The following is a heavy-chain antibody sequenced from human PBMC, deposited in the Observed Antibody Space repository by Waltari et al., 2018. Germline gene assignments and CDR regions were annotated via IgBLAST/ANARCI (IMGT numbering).Heavy chain of an antibody. CDR1: GFTFDDYA. V-gene: IGHV3-9*01. J-gene: IGHJ4*02. D-gene: IGHD3-16*02. Sequence: EVQLVQSGGGLVQPGRSLRLSCAASGFTFDDYAMHWVRQAPGKGLEWVSGITWNSGSTGYADSVKSRFTISRDNAKNSLYLQMNSLRPEDTALYFCAKDTRLGESSLYGWYFDHWGQGTLVTVSS. CDR3: AKDTRLGESSLYGWYFDH. CDR2: ITWNSGST.